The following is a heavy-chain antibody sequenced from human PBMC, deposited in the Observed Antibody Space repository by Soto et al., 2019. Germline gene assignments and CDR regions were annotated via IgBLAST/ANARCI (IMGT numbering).Heavy chain of an antibody. V-gene: IGHV4-31*03. Sequence: SETLSLTCTVSGGSISSGGYYWSWIRQHPGKGLEWIGYIYYSGSTYYNPSLKGRVTISVDTSKNQFSLKLSSVTAADTAVYYCARETAAAGSLGNWYFDLWGRGTLVTVSS. J-gene: IGHJ2*01. CDR1: GGSISSGGYY. CDR3: ARETAAAGSLGNWYFDL. CDR2: IYYSGST. D-gene: IGHD6-13*01.